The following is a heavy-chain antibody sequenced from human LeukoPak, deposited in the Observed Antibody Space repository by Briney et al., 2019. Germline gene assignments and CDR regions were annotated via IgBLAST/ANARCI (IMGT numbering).Heavy chain of an antibody. V-gene: IGHV3-11*01. CDR3: ARAPPAVYYYYMDV. J-gene: IGHJ6*03. CDR1: GFTFSDYY. CDR2: ITSSGSTI. Sequence: GRSLRLSCAASGFTFSDYYMSRIRQAPGKGLEWVSYITSSGSTIYYADSVKGRFTISRANAKNSLYLQMNSLRAEDTAVYYCARAPPAVYYYYMDVWGKGTTVTVSS.